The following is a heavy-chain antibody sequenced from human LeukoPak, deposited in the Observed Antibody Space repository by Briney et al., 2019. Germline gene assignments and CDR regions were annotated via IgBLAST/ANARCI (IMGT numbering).Heavy chain of an antibody. CDR2: ISSNGGST. CDR3: ARTSIAAREADY. CDR1: GFTFSRYS. J-gene: IGHJ4*02. V-gene: IGHV3-64*01. D-gene: IGHD6-6*01. Sequence: GGSLRLSCAASGFTFSRYSMHWVRQAPGKGLEYVSAISSNGGSTYYAKSVKGRFTISRDNSKNTLYLQMGSLRAEDMAVYYCARTSIAAREADYWGQGTLVTVSS.